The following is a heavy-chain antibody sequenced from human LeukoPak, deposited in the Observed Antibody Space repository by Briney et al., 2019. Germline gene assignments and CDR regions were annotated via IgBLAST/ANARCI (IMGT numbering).Heavy chain of an antibody. CDR1: GASISYSNYY. CDR3: ARKIYRGLRAAAAGFFDS. D-gene: IGHD6-13*01. Sequence: SSETLSLTCTVSGASISYSNYYWAWIRQPPGKGLDWIGNISSSGRTHYNPSLKSRVTISVDTSKNQFSLKLSSVTAADTAVYYCARKIYRGLRAAAAGFFDSWGQGALVTVSS. J-gene: IGHJ4*02. V-gene: IGHV4-39*07. CDR2: ISSSGRT.